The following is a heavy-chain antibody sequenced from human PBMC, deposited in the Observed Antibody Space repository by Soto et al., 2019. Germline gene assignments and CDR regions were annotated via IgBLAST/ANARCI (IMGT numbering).Heavy chain of an antibody. CDR1: GYTFTGYY. CDR3: ARGTVVVVAARHNWFDP. J-gene: IGHJ5*02. D-gene: IGHD2-15*01. Sequence: QVQLVQSGAEVKKPGASVKVSCKASGYTFTGYYMHWVRQAPGQGLEWMGWINPNSGGTNYAQKCQGGVTRTRDTSVSTAYMELSRLRSDDTAVYYCARGTVVVVAARHNWFDPWGQGTLVTVSS. V-gene: IGHV1-2*02. CDR2: INPNSGGT.